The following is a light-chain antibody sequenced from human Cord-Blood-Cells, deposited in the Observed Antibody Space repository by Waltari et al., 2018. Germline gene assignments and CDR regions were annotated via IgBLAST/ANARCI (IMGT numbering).Light chain of an antibody. CDR3: AAWDDSLSGHVV. CDR2: RNN. CDR1: RSKLGSNY. J-gene: IGLJ2*01. Sequence: QSVLTQSPSASGTPGQRVTISCSGSRSKLGSNYVYWYQQLPGTAPKLLIYRNNQRPSGVPDRFSGSKSGTSASLAISGLRSEDEADYYCAAWDDSLSGHVVFGGGTKLTVL. V-gene: IGLV1-47*01.